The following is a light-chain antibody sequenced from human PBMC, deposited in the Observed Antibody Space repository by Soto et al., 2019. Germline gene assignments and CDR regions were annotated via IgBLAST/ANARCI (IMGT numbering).Light chain of an antibody. J-gene: IGKJ1*01. Sequence: DIQMTQSPSTLSAFVGDRVTITCRASQSISSWLAWFQQKPGKAPKLLIYDASSLESGVPSRFSGSGSGTEFTLTISSLQPDDFATYYCQQYNSYPWTFGQGIKVEIK. CDR2: DAS. CDR3: QQYNSYPWT. CDR1: QSISSW. V-gene: IGKV1-5*01.